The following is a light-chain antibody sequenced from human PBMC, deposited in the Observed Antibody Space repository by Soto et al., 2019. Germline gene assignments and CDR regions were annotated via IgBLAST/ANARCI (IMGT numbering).Light chain of an antibody. CDR1: QSVGSD. V-gene: IGKV3-15*01. CDR2: GAS. Sequence: EIVMTQSPATLYVSPGERATLSCRASQSVGSDLALYQQKTGQAPRVLIYGASTRATGIPARFSGSGSGTEFPLTISILQSEDFAVYYWQQYNNWPRTFGHGTKVEIK. CDR3: QQYNNWPRT. J-gene: IGKJ1*01.